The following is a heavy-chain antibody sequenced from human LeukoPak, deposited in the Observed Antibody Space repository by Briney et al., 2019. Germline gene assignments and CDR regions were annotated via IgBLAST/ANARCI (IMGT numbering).Heavy chain of an antibody. Sequence: ASVKVSCKASGYTFTGYYMHWVRQAPGQGLEWVGWINPNSGGTNYAQKFQGRVTMTRDTSISTAYMELSRLRSDDTAVYYCARVSRSGDLLSQTPTWSAPGGKGTLLT. CDR3: ARVSRSGDLLSQTPTWSAP. V-gene: IGHV1-2*02. J-gene: IGHJ5*02. CDR2: INPNSGGT. CDR1: GYTFTGYY. D-gene: IGHD3-10*01.